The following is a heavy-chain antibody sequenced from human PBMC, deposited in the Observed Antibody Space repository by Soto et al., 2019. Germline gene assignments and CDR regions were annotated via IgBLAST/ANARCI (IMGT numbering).Heavy chain of an antibody. D-gene: IGHD6-19*01. CDR1: GGSICSSNYY. CDR2: IQYSGNS. Sequence: PSESLSLTCTVSGGSICSSNYYWGWIRQPPGKGLEWIGSIQYSGNSYYNPSLESRVTISIDTSKNQLSLKLSSVTAADTAVYHCARRIAVAGHYFDYWGQGALVTVSS. J-gene: IGHJ4*02. CDR3: ARRIAVAGHYFDY. V-gene: IGHV4-39*01.